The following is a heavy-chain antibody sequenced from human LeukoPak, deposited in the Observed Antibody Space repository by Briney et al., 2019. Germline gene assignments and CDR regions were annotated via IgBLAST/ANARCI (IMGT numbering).Heavy chain of an antibody. CDR1: GGSISSYY. Sequence: SETLSLTCTVSGGSISSYYWSWIRQPPGKGLEWIGYIYYSGGTNYNPSLKSRVTISVDTSKNQFSLKLSSVTAADTAVYYCARGIAYGGNSLGSLDIWGQGTMVTVSS. CDR3: ARGIAYGGNSLGSLDI. V-gene: IGHV4-59*01. D-gene: IGHD4-23*01. J-gene: IGHJ3*02. CDR2: IYYSGGT.